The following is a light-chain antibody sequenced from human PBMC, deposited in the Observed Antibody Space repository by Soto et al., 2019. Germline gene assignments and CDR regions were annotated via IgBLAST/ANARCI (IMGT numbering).Light chain of an antibody. CDR1: QSVSSY. J-gene: IGKJ5*01. Sequence: EIVLTQSPATLSLSPGERATLSCRASQSVSSYLAWYQQKPGQAPRLLIYGASTRATGIPARFSGSGSGTEFILTISSLQSEDFGVYYCQQYNNWPPITFGQGTRLEIK. CDR2: GAS. CDR3: QQYNNWPPIT. V-gene: IGKV3-15*01.